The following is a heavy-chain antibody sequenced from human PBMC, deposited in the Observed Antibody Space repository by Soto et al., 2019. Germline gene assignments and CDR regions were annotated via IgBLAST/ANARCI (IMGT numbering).Heavy chain of an antibody. CDR2: INPNSGGT. CDR1: GYTFTGYY. Sequence: GASVKVSCKASGYTFTGYYMHWVRQAPGQGLEWMGWINPNSGGTNYAQKFQGRVTMTRDTSISTAYMELSRLRSDDSAVYYCARRKERSGPYYLDIWGQGTQVSVSS. D-gene: IGHD6-25*01. J-gene: IGHJ4*02. V-gene: IGHV1-2*02. CDR3: ARRKERSGPYYLDI.